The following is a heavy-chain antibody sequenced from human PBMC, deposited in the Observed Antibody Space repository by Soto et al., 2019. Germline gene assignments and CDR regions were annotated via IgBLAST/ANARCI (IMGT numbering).Heavy chain of an antibody. CDR2: IIPIFGTA. J-gene: IGHJ5*02. CDR3: ARGARPRIVHGFDP. V-gene: IGHV1-69*13. D-gene: IGHD3-16*02. Sequence: SVKVSCKASGGTFSSYAISWVRQAPGQGLEWMGGIIPIFGTANYAQKFQGRVTITADESTSTAYMELSSLRSEDTAVYYCARGARPRIVHGFDPWGQGTLVTVSS. CDR1: GGTFSSYA.